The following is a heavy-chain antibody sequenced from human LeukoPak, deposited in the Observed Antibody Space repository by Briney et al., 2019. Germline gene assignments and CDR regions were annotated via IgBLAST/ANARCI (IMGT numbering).Heavy chain of an antibody. V-gene: IGHV3-48*03. CDR3: ARDFGVIGAVGVEYFQH. CDR1: GFTFSSYE. J-gene: IGHJ1*01. Sequence: GGSLRLSCAASGFTFSSYEMNWVRQAPGKGLEWVSYISSSGSTIYYADSVKGRFTISRDNAKNSLYLQMNSLRAEDTAVYYCARDFGVIGAVGVEYFQHWGQGTLVTVSS. D-gene: IGHD6-13*01. CDR2: ISSSGSTI.